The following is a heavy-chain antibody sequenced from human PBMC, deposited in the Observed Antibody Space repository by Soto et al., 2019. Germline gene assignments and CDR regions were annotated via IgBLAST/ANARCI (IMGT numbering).Heavy chain of an antibody. Sequence: EVQLVESGGDLVQPGGSLRLSCAASGFTFSTHWMSWVRQAPGKGLEWVANIKGDGSESYYADSVKGRFTISRDNAKNSLYLQMNGLRGEDTALYYCAKDVRWGQGTLVTVSS. CDR1: GFTFSTHW. CDR3: AKDVR. V-gene: IGHV3-7*05. CDR2: IKGDGSES. J-gene: IGHJ4*02.